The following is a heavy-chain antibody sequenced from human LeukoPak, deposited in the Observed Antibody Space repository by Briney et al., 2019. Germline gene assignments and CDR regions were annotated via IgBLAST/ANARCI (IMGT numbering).Heavy chain of an antibody. Sequence: GRSLRLSCAASGFTFSSYAMHWVRQAPGKGLEWVAVISYDGSNKYYADSVKGRFTISRDNSKNTLYLQMNSLRAEDTAVYYCARLFQLASLYDAFDIWGQGTMVTVSS. D-gene: IGHD6-6*01. CDR3: ARLFQLASLYDAFDI. CDR1: GFTFSSYA. CDR2: ISYDGSNK. V-gene: IGHV3-30*01. J-gene: IGHJ3*02.